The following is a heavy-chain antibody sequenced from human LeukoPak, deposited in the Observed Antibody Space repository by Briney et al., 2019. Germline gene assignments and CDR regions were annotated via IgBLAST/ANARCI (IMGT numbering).Heavy chain of an antibody. Sequence: GGSLRLSCAASGFTFSNYWMHWVRQAPGKGLVWVSRINSDGINTSYADSVKGRFTISRDNAKNSLYLQMNSLRAEDTAVYYCARVGRSSSYVGGTDYWGQGTLVTVSS. J-gene: IGHJ4*02. CDR3: ARVGRSSSYVGGTDY. D-gene: IGHD6-13*01. CDR1: GFTFSNYW. CDR2: INSDGINT. V-gene: IGHV3-74*01.